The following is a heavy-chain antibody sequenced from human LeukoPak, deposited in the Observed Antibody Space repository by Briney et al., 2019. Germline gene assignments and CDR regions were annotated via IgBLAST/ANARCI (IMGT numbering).Heavy chain of an antibody. CDR2: ISGSGGST. Sequence: GGSLRLSCAASGFTFSSYAMSWVRQAPGKGLEWVSAISGSGGSTYYADSVKGRFTISRDNSKNTLYLQMNSLRAEDTAVYYSAKDWRYCSSTSCYTGWFDPWGQGTLVTVSS. J-gene: IGHJ5*02. V-gene: IGHV3-23*01. CDR1: GFTFSSYA. D-gene: IGHD2-2*02. CDR3: AKDWRYCSSTSCYTGWFDP.